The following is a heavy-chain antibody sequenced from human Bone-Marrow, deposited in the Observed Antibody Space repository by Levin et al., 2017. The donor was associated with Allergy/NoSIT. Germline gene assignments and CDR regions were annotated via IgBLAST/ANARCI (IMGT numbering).Heavy chain of an antibody. J-gene: IGHJ6*04. D-gene: IGHD2-8*01. V-gene: IGHV3-23*01. CDR1: GFIFADYA. Sequence: GESLKISCTISGFIFADYAMNWVRQAPGRGLEWVSSLDGSSGKTHYADVVKGRFTISREYSKNTLFLQMNSLRVEDTARYYCAKAGNTGMLDFPHLDGLGEGAPVTGSS. CDR2: LDGSSGKT. CDR3: AKAGNTGMLDFPHLDG.